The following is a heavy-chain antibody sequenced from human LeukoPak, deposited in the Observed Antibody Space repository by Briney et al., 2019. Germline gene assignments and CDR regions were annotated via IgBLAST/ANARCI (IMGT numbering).Heavy chain of an antibody. CDR2: ISGSGGST. J-gene: IGHJ4*02. D-gene: IGHD3-3*01. CDR3: ASVDYDFWSGVFDY. Sequence: GGSLRLSCAASGFTFSSYAMSWVRQGPGKGLEWVSAISGSGGSTYYADSVKGRFTISRDNSKNTLYLQMNSLRAEDTAVYYCASVDYDFWSGVFDYWGQGTLVTVSS. CDR1: GFTFSSYA. V-gene: IGHV3-23*01.